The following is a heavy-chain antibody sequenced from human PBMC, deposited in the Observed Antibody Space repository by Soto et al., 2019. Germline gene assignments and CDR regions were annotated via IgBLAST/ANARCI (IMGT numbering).Heavy chain of an antibody. V-gene: IGHV4-31*02. CDR3: ARDYPSAYYDSSAPHWGFAP. CDR2: IYYSGST. Sequence: PGKGLEWIGYIYYSGSTYYNPSLKSRVTISVDTSKNQFSLKLSSVTAADTAVYYCARDYPSAYYDSSAPHWGFAPWGQGTLVTV. J-gene: IGHJ5*02. D-gene: IGHD3-22*01.